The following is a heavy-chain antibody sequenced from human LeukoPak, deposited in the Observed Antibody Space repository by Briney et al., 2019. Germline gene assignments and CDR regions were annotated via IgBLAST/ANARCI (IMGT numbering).Heavy chain of an antibody. J-gene: IGHJ4*02. Sequence: GGSLRLSCAASGFTVSYNYMSWVRQAPGKGLEWVSVIFGGGSTYYADSVKGRFTISRDNAKNTLYLQMNSLRAEDTAVYYCARAGAYHFDNWGQGTLVTVSS. D-gene: IGHD3-16*01. CDR2: IFGGGST. CDR3: ARAGAYHFDN. CDR1: GFTVSYNY. V-gene: IGHV3-66*01.